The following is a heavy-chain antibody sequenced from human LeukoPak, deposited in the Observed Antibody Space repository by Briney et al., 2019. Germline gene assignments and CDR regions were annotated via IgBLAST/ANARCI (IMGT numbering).Heavy chain of an antibody. CDR2: IYSGGST. J-gene: IGHJ6*02. CDR3: ARDVYYYCGMDV. Sequence: TGGSLRLSCAASGFTVSSNYMSGVRQAPGKGLEWVSVIYSGGSTYYADSVKGRFTISRDNSKNTLYLQMNSLRAEDTAVDHCARDVYYYCGMDVWGQGTTVTVSS. V-gene: IGHV3-66*01. CDR1: GFTVSSNY.